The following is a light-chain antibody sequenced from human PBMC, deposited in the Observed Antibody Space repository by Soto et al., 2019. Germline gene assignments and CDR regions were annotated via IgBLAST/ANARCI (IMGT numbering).Light chain of an antibody. CDR2: TDS. CDR1: SSNIGSNA. Sequence: QSVLTQPPSASGTPGQWVTISCSGSSSNIGSNAVNWYQHLPGTAPKLLIYTDSLRPSGVPGRFSGSKSGTSASLAISGLQSEDEADYFCAAWDDSLNGVIFGEGTKLTVL. V-gene: IGLV1-44*01. J-gene: IGLJ2*01. CDR3: AAWDDSLNGVI.